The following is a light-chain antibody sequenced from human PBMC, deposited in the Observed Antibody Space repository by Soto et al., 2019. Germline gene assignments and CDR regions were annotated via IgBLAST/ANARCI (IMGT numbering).Light chain of an antibody. V-gene: IGLV2-14*01. CDR1: NSDIGGYSD. Sequence: QSVLTQPASVSGSPGQSITISCTGTNSDIGGYSDVCWYKQYRGKAPTLMIFAVSDRPSGVSYRFSGSKSGNAASLTISVLQAEDEDDYYCSSFTSSNTWVFGGGTKLTVL. CDR2: AVS. CDR3: SSFTSSNTWV. J-gene: IGLJ3*02.